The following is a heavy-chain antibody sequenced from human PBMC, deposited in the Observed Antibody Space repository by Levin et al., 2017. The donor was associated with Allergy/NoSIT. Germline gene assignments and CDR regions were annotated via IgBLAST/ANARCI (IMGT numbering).Heavy chain of an antibody. D-gene: IGHD6-13*01. J-gene: IGHJ4*02. Sequence: GESLKISCAASGFTFDDYGMSWVRQAPGKGLEWVSGINWNGGSTGYADSVKGRFTISRDNAKNSLYLQMNSLRAEDTALYYCARQLIAAVGEDYWGQGTLVTVSS. CDR3: ARQLIAAVGEDY. CDR1: GFTFDDYG. V-gene: IGHV3-20*04. CDR2: INWNGGST.